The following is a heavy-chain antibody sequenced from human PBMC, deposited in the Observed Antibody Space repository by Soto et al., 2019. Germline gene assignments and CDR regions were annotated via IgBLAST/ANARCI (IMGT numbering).Heavy chain of an antibody. CDR3: EAEMTFGKLSVV. CDR2: IFPKFGTT. CDR1: GDTDTNYV. Sequence: QVQLVQSGAEVKKPGSSVKVSCKASGDTDTNYVISWVRQAPGQGLEWMGGIFPKFGTTYSAQKLQDRLTITADESTSTVYLQLSSLRLDDTAVYYCEAEMTFGKLSVVWGQGTTVTVSS. J-gene: IGHJ6*02. D-gene: IGHD3-16*02. V-gene: IGHV1-69*01.